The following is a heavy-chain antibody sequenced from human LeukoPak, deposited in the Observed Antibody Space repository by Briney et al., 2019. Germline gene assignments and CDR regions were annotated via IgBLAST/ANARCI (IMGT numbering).Heavy chain of an antibody. CDR2: IYYSGGT. D-gene: IGHD6-13*01. CDR3: ARDQIAAAGTSYFDY. Sequence: SETLSLTCTVSGGSISSYYWSWIRQPPGKGLEWIGYIYYSGGTNYNPSLKSRVTISVDTSKNQFSLKLSSVTAADAAVYYCARDQIAAAGTSYFDYWGQGTLVTVSS. J-gene: IGHJ4*02. V-gene: IGHV4-59*01. CDR1: GGSISSYY.